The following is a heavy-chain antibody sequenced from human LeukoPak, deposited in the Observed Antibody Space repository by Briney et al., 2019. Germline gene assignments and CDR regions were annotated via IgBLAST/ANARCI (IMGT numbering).Heavy chain of an antibody. CDR1: GFTFSDYY. CDR2: ISSSSSYT. D-gene: IGHD3-10*01. V-gene: IGHV3-11*06. CDR3: ARFYYGSGNPTY. J-gene: IGHJ4*02. Sequence: PGGSLRLSCGASGFTFSDYYMSWIRQAPGKGLEWVSYISSSSSYTNYADSVKGRFTISRDNAKNSLYLQMNSLRAEDTAVYYCARFYYGSGNPTYWGQGTLVTVSS.